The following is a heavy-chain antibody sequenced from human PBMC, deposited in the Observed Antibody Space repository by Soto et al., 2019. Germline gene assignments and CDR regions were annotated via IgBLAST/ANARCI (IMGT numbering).Heavy chain of an antibody. D-gene: IGHD6-6*01. V-gene: IGHV1-69*13. CDR2: IIPIFGTA. CDR3: ARGEYSGSPGIYYYGMDV. CDR1: GGTFSSYA. J-gene: IGHJ6*02. Sequence: SVKVSCKASGGTFSSYAISWVRQAPGQGLEWMGGIIPIFGTANYAQKFQGRVTITADESTSTAYMELSSLRSEDTAVYYCARGEYSGSPGIYYYGMDVWGQGTTVTVSS.